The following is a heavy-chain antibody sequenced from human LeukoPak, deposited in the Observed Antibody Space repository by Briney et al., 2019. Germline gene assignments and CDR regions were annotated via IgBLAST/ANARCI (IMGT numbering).Heavy chain of an antibody. CDR3: AREKLRFLEWSPNTDY. V-gene: IGHV3-23*01. CDR1: GFTFSSYA. J-gene: IGHJ4*02. CDR2: ISGSGSTI. D-gene: IGHD3-3*01. Sequence: GGSLRLSCAASGFTFSSYAMSWVRQAPGKGLEWVSAISGSGSTIYYADSVKGRFTISRDNAKNSPFLQMNSLRAEDTAVYYCAREKLRFLEWSPNTDYWGQGTLVTVSS.